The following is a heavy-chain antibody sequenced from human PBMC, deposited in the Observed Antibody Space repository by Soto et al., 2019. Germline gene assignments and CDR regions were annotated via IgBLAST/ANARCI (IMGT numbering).Heavy chain of an antibody. CDR2: ISASGVST. CDR1: GFIFRNYS. Sequence: GGSLRLSCAACGFIFRNYSISWVRQAPWKGLAWVSGISASGVSTYYSDSVKGRFTISSDNSKNTLYLQMNSLRVEYTAIYYCAKDPNGHYAGGFDMCGQGIMVTFSS. J-gene: IGHJ3*02. V-gene: IGHV3-23*01. D-gene: IGHD4-17*01. CDR3: AKDPNGHYAGGFDM.